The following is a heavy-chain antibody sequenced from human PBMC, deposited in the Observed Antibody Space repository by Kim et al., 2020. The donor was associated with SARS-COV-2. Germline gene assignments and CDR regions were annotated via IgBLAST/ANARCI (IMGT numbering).Heavy chain of an antibody. Sequence: GGSLRLSCAASGFTFSSYSMNWVRQAPGKGLEWVSSISSSSSYIYYADSVKGRFTISRDNAKNSLYLQMNSLRAEDTAVYYCARGQYYYDSSGYSLGEYYYYGMDVWGQGTTVTVSS. CDR2: ISSSSSYI. CDR1: GFTFSSYS. V-gene: IGHV3-21*01. J-gene: IGHJ6*02. D-gene: IGHD3-22*01. CDR3: ARGQYYYDSSGYSLGEYYYYGMDV.